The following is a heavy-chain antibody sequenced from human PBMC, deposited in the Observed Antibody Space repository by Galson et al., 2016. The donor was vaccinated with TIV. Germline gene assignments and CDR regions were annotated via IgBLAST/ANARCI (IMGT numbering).Heavy chain of an antibody. D-gene: IGHD2-21*01. V-gene: IGHV3-66*02. CDR3: ARERRYCGNECYLYYYYGMDV. CDR2: IYTGGNT. Sequence: SLRLSCAASGFTVSDNYMTWVRRAPGKGLEWVSMIYTGGNTYYADSVKGRLTISRDNSKNTLYLQMNRLRVEDTAVYYCARERRYCGNECYLYYYYGMDVWGPGTTVTVSS. J-gene: IGHJ6*02. CDR1: GFTVSDNY.